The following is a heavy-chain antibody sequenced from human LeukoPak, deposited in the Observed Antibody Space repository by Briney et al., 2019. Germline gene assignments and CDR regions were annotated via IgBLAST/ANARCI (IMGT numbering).Heavy chain of an antibody. D-gene: IGHD2-2*01. CDR1: GYTFTGYY. J-gene: IGHJ4*02. V-gene: IGHV1-2*02. CDR2: INPNSGGT. Sequence: ASVKVSCKASGYTFTGYYMHWVRQAPGQGLEWMGWINPNSGGTNYAQKFQGRVTITRDTSISTAYMELSRLRSGDTAVYYCARGNIVVVPAAIGSSTESGWGQGTLATVSS. CDR3: ARGNIVVVPAAIGSSTESG.